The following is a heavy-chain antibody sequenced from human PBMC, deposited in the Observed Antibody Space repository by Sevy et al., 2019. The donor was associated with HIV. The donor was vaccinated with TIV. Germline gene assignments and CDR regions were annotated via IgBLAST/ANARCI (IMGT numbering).Heavy chain of an antibody. J-gene: IGHJ4*02. CDR3: ARDLSSGYYALSDY. CDR1: GYTFTVYY. V-gene: IGHV1-2*02. Sequence: ASVKVSCKGSGYTFTVYYMHWVRQAPGQGLEWMGWINPNSGGTNYSQKFQGRVTMTRDTSISTAYMELSRLRSDDTAVYYCARDLSSGYYALSDYWGQGTLVTVSS. D-gene: IGHD3-22*01. CDR2: INPNSGGT.